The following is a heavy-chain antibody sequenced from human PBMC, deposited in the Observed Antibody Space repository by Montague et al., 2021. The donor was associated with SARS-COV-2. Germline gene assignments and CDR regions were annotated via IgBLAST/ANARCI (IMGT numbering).Heavy chain of an antibody. Sequence: SETLSLTCAVSGGSISSSNWWSWVRQPPGEGLEWIGEIYHSGSTKYNPSLRSRVTISVDKSKNQFSLKLSSVTAADTAVYYCARVDSSGWFGYYYYGMDVWGQGTTVTVSS. CDR1: GGSISSSNW. J-gene: IGHJ6*02. CDR3: ARVDSSGWFGYYYYGMDV. V-gene: IGHV4-4*02. D-gene: IGHD6-19*01. CDR2: IYHSGST.